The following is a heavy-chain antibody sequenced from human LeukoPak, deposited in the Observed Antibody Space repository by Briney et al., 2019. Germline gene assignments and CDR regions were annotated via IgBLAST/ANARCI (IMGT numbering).Heavy chain of an antibody. CDR3: AKRALGYCTATSCTYAMDV. CDR2: ISGSGATT. CDR1: GFTFSTYA. D-gene: IGHD2-8*02. Sequence: PGGSLRLSCAAPGFTFSTYAMNWVRQAPGKGLEWVSVISGSGATTYYADSVKGRFTISRDNSKSTVYLQMNSLRAGDTAVYYCAKRALGYCTATSCTYAMDVWGQGTTVTVSS. V-gene: IGHV3-23*01. J-gene: IGHJ6*02.